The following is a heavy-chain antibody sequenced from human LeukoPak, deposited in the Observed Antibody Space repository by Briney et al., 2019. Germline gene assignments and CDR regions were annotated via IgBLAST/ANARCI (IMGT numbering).Heavy chain of an antibody. J-gene: IGHJ3*02. CDR2: SKQDGSEK. CDR1: GLTFSSYW. CDR3: ATDLAGRPQEAFDI. Sequence: GGSLRLSCAASGLTFSSYWMSWVRQAPRTGLEWVGNSKQDGSEKHYFDSVTSRFIISRDNTKNSLYLQTKSLRADATAVYYCATDLAGRPQEAFDIWGQGTMVTVSS. D-gene: IGHD6-6*01. V-gene: IGHV3-7*01.